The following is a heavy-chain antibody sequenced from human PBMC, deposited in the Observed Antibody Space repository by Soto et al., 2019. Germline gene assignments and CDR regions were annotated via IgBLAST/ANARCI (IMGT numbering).Heavy chain of an antibody. CDR1: GFIFDNFA. CDR2: ISWNGGRT. Sequence: LRLSCKAFGFIFDNFAMHWVRQSPEIVLEWVSAISWNGGRTGYADSVKGRFIASRDNSKSSLYLQMNSLSSEDTALYFCAKASYSLGIEGATDFDYWGQGSWVTVSS. CDR3: AKASYSLGIEGATDFDY. V-gene: IGHV3-9*01. D-gene: IGHD1-26*01. J-gene: IGHJ4*02.